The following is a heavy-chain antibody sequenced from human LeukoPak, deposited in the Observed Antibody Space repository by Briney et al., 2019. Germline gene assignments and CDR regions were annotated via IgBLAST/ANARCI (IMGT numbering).Heavy chain of an antibody. D-gene: IGHD5-12*01. CDR3: ARERGYDSSYYYYMDV. V-gene: IGHV4-4*07. CDR1: GGSITSYY. Sequence: SETLSLTCTVSGGSITSYYWNWIRQPAGKGLEWIGRFYTSGSTNYSPSLKSRVTMSVDTSKNQFSLRLSSVTAADTAVYYCARERGYDSSYYYYMDVWGKGTTVTVSS. CDR2: FYTSGST. J-gene: IGHJ6*03.